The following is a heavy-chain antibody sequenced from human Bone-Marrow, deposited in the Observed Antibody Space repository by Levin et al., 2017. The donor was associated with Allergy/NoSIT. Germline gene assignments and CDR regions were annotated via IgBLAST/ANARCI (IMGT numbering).Heavy chain of an antibody. V-gene: IGHV4-39*01. D-gene: IGHD3-3*01. CDR3: ASYHNDFWSGYDPTPAYGMDV. CDR1: GGSISSSSYY. CDR2: IYYSGST. Sequence: SETLSLTCTVSGGSISSSSYYWGWIRQPPGKGLEWIGSIYYSGSTYYNPSLKSRVTISVDTSKNQFSLKLSSVTAADTAVYYCASYHNDFWSGYDPTPAYGMDVWGQGTTVTVSS. J-gene: IGHJ6*02.